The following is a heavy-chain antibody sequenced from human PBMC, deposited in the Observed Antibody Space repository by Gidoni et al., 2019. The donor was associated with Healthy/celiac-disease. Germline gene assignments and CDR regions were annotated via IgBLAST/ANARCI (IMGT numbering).Heavy chain of an antibody. CDR3: TTYYDFWRGNGAFDI. Sequence: EVQLVESGGGLVQPGRSLRLSCTASGFTFGDYAMRWVRQAPGKGLEWVGFIRSKAYGGTTEYAASVKGRFTISRDDSKSIAYLQMNSLKTEDTAVYYCTTYYDFWRGNGAFDIWGQGTMVTVSS. CDR1: GFTFGDYA. D-gene: IGHD3-3*01. V-gene: IGHV3-49*04. J-gene: IGHJ3*02. CDR2: IRSKAYGGTT.